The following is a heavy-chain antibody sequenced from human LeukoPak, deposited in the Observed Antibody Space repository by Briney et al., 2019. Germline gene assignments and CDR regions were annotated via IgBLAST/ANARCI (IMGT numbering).Heavy chain of an antibody. V-gene: IGHV4-59*08. CDR3: ARLHDGYRYGADY. Sequence: SETLSLTCTVSGDSINNYYWSWIRQPPRKGLEWIGYIYYSGSTNYNPSLKSRVTISVDTSKNQFSLDLSPVTAADTAVYYCARLHDGYRYGADYWGQGTLVTAS. CDR2: IYYSGST. J-gene: IGHJ4*02. D-gene: IGHD5-18*01. CDR1: GDSINNYY.